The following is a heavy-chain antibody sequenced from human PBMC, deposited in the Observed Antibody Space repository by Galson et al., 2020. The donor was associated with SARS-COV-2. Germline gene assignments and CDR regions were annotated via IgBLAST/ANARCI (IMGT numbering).Heavy chain of an antibody. CDR2: INTNTGNP. J-gene: IGHJ4*02. V-gene: IGHV7-4-1*02. D-gene: IGHD3-10*01. Sequence: ASVKVSCKASGYIFNNYALNWVRQAPGQGLEWMAWINTNTGNPTYAQGFTGRFAFSLDTSISTAYLQISSLKAEDTAIYYCARGAGAWFGELLDYWGQGTLVTV. CDR1: GYIFNNYA. CDR3: ARGAGAWFGELLDY.